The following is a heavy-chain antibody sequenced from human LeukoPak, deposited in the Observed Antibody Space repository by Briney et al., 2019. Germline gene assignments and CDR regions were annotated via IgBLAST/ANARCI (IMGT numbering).Heavy chain of an antibody. V-gene: IGHV4-59*08. J-gene: IGHJ4*02. Sequence: SETLSLTCSVSGGPISNYYWSWIRQPAGKGLEWIGYIHYSGITKYNPSVKSRVTISLDTSKNQFSLKLSSVTAADTAVYYCASSGNYYFTLDYWGQGTLATVSS. CDR3: ASSGNYYFTLDY. CDR1: GGPISNYY. D-gene: IGHD3-10*01. CDR2: IHYSGIT.